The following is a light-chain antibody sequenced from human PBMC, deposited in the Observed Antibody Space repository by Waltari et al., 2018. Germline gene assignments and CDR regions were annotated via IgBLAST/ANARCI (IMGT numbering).Light chain of an antibody. V-gene: IGLV1-40*01. CDR2: GNS. CDR1: SSNIGAGYD. J-gene: IGLJ2*01. CDR3: QSYDSSLSGWGV. Sequence: QSVLTQPPSVSGAPGQRVTISCPGSSSNIGAGYDVHWYQQLPGTAPKLLTEGNSNRPSGVPDRFSGSKSGTSASLAITGLQAEDEADYYCQSYDSSLSGWGVFGGGTKLTVL.